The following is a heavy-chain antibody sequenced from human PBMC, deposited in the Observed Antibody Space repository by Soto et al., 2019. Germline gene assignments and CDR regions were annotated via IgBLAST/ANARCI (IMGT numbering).Heavy chain of an antibody. Sequence: QVQLVQSGAEVKKPGSSVKVSCKASGGTFSSYIISWVRQAPGQGLEWMGRIIPILGIANYAQKFQGRVTITADKPTSTAYMELSSLRSEDTAVYYCARFPQTAIVGAADFDYWGQRTLVTVSS. CDR3: ARFPQTAIVGAADFDY. V-gene: IGHV1-69*02. CDR2: IIPILGIA. CDR1: GGTFSSYI. D-gene: IGHD1-26*01. J-gene: IGHJ4*02.